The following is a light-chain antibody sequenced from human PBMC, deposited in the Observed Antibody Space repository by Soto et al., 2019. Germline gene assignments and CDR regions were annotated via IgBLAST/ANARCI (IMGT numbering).Light chain of an antibody. V-gene: IGLV2-14*01. CDR3: CSYTTSNTPQIV. J-gene: IGLJ1*01. Sequence: QSALTQPASVSGSPGQSITISCTGTSSDVGGYNYVSWYQQHPGKAPKFMIYDVSNRPSGVSNRFSGSKSGNTASLTISGLQAEDEADYYCCSYTTSNTPQIVFGTGTK. CDR1: SSDVGGYNY. CDR2: DVS.